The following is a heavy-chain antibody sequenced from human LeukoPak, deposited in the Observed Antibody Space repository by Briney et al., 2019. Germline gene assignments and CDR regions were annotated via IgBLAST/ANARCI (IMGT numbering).Heavy chain of an antibody. CDR1: GFTFSSYA. Sequence: ASVKVSCKGSGFTFSSYAIHWVRQAPGQRLEWMGWINAGNGNTQYPQKFQGRVTITRDTSASTAYMELSSLRSEDTAVYYCARERRVDYYDSSGYYEGYWGQGTLVTVSS. D-gene: IGHD3-22*01. J-gene: IGHJ4*02. CDR2: INAGNGNT. CDR3: ARERRVDYYDSSGYYEGY. V-gene: IGHV1-3*01.